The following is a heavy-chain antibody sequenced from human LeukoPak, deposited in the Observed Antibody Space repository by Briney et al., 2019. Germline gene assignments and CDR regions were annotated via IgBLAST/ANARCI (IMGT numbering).Heavy chain of an antibody. CDR2: IYHSGST. V-gene: IGHV4-4*02. CDR3: ARVKYYYGSGSYLHYFDY. J-gene: IGHJ4*02. Sequence: PSETLSLTCAVSGGSISSSNWWSWVRQPPGKGLEWIGEIYHSGSTNYNPSLKSRVTISVDKSKNQFPLKLSSVTAADTAVYYCARVKYYYGSGSYLHYFDYWGQGTLVTVSS. D-gene: IGHD3-10*01. CDR1: GGSISSSNW.